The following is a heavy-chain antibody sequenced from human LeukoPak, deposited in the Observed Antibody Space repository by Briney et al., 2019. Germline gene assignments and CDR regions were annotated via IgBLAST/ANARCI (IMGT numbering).Heavy chain of an antibody. V-gene: IGHV3-74*01. CDR2: INPDGSRT. CDR1: GFIFSNYG. J-gene: IGHJ3*02. CDR3: SWDHTGKEDI. D-gene: IGHD1-26*01. Sequence: GGSLRLSCAASGFIFSNYGMHWVRQAPGKGLVWVSRINPDGSRTDYADSVAGRFTISRDNAKNTLYLQMNSLRVEDTAVYYCSWDHTGKEDIWGQGTMVTVSP.